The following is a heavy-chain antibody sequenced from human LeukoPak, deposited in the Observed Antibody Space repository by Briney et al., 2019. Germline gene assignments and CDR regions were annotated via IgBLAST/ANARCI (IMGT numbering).Heavy chain of an antibody. CDR3: ARGDAAAISPLAFFY. CDR1: GFTFRNYW. J-gene: IGHJ4*02. Sequence: PGGSLRLSCAASGFTFRNYWMRWVRQAPGKGLEWVASIKEDGSEKYYVDSVKGRFTISRDNAKNSLYLQMNSLRAEDTAVYYCARGDAAAISPLAFFYWGQGTLVTVSS. CDR2: IKEDGSEK. V-gene: IGHV3-7*01. D-gene: IGHD2-2*02.